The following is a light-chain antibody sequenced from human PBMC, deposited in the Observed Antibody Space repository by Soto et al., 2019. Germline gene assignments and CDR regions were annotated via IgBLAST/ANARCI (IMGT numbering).Light chain of an antibody. V-gene: IGKV3-20*01. J-gene: IGKJ2*01. CDR2: GTF. CDR1: ESVTNNY. Sequence: EVVLTQSPGTLSLSPGERATLSCRASESVTNNYLAWYQHKPGQAPRLLIYGTFDRATGIPDRFSGSGSGTDFTLTISRLEHEDFAVYYCQQYGSSPPYTFGQGTKLEIK. CDR3: QQYGSSPPYT.